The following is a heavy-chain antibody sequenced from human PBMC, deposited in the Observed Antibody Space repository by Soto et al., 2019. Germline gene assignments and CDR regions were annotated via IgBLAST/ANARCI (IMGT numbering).Heavy chain of an antibody. CDR2: IYYSGST. Sequence: PSETLSLTCTVSGGSISSYYWSWIRQPPGKGLEWIGYIYYSGSTNYNPSLKSRVTISVDTSKNQFSLKLSSVTAADTAVYYCARQKSIAVAGSVSYHYYMDVWGKGTTVTVSS. CDR1: GGSISSYY. J-gene: IGHJ6*03. V-gene: IGHV4-59*08. D-gene: IGHD6-19*01. CDR3: ARQKSIAVAGSVSYHYYMDV.